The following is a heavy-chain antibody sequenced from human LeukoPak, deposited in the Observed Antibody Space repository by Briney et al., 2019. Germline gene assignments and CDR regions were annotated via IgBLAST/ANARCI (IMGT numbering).Heavy chain of an antibody. V-gene: IGHV3-20*04. J-gene: IGHJ4*02. Sequence: GGSLRLSCAASGFTFDDYGMRWVRQAPGKGLGWVSVINWNGGSTGYADSVKGRFTISRDNAKNSLYLQMNSLRAEDTALYYCARVREYSSSSWVDYYFDYWGQGTLVTVSS. D-gene: IGHD6-6*01. CDR3: ARVREYSSSSWVDYYFDY. CDR2: INWNGGST. CDR1: GFTFDDYG.